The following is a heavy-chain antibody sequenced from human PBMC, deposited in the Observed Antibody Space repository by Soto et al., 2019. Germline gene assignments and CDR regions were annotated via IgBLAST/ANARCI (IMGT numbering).Heavy chain of an antibody. CDR1: GYTFINYG. V-gene: IGHV1-18*01. J-gene: IGHJ6*03. D-gene: IGHD5-12*01. Sequence: QVQLVQSGAEVKKPGASVKVSCKASGYTFINYGIIWVRQAPGQGLEWMGWISTYNGNTNYAQKLQGRVTMTTETSTSTAYMELRSLISDDTAVYYCARVEEEWLRLTYHYYYMDVWGKGTTVTVSS. CDR2: ISTYNGNT. CDR3: ARVEEEWLRLTYHYYYMDV.